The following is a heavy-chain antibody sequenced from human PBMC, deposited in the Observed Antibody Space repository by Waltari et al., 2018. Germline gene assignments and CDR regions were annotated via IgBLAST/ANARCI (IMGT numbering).Heavy chain of an antibody. CDR1: GGSISSYY. Sequence: QVQLQESGPGLVKPSETLSLTCTVSGGSISSYYWSWIRQPAGKGLEWIGRSYTSGSTNYNPSLKSRVTRSVDTSKNQFSLKLSSVTAADTAVYYCARVSETRITIFGVVRPRYYMDVWGKGTTVTVSS. D-gene: IGHD3-3*01. CDR3: ARVSETRITIFGVVRPRYYMDV. J-gene: IGHJ6*03. V-gene: IGHV4-4*07. CDR2: SYTSGST.